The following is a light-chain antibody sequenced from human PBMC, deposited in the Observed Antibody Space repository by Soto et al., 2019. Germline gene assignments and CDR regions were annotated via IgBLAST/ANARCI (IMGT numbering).Light chain of an antibody. CDR3: HQRYDWPIT. CDR2: DAS. Sequence: DIVLTQSPAPLSLSPGERATLSCMANQSISNYLAWYQQRPGQAPRLIIYDASRRATGIPARFSDSWSGTDCTLTISSLEPEDVAVYYCHQRYDWPITFGQGTRLEIK. J-gene: IGKJ5*01. CDR1: QSISNY. V-gene: IGKV3-11*01.